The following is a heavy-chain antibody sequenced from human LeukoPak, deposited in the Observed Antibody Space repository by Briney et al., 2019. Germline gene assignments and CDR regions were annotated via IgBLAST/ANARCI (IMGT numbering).Heavy chain of an antibody. CDR1: GFTFSNYG. CDR3: VQATRRGAITMVRGVIGKSYYFDS. V-gene: IGHV3-30*02. Sequence: PGGGLRLSCAPSGFTFSNYGMHWVREAPGKGLEGGAFIPYDGTNKYYADSVKGRFTISRDNSKNTLYMQKNRLRAAGTALYYCVQATRRGAITMVRGVIGKSYYFDSWGQGTLVTVSS. CDR2: IPYDGTNK. D-gene: IGHD3-10*01. J-gene: IGHJ4*02.